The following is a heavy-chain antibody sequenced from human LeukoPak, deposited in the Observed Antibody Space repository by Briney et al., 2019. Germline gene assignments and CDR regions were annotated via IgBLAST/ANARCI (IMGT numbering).Heavy chain of an antibody. D-gene: IGHD3/OR15-3a*01. CDR2: IKQDGSEK. Sequence: GGSLRLSCAASGFSFSDYWMTWVRQAPGKGLERVANIKQDGSEKYSVDSVKGRFAISRDNAKNSLYLQMNSLRAEDTAVYYCARVDVDGFDYWGQGTLVTVSS. V-gene: IGHV3-7*04. J-gene: IGHJ4*02. CDR3: ARVDVDGFDY. CDR1: GFSFSDYW.